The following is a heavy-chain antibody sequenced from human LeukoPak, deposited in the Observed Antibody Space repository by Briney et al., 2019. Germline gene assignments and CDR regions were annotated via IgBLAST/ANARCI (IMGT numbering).Heavy chain of an antibody. Sequence: SETLSLTCTVSGGSISSYYWSWIRQPPGKGLEWIGEINHSGSTNYNPSLKSRVTISVDTSKNQFSLKLSSVTAADTAVYYCXXXXXXXXXXSSGFNWFDPWGQGTLVTVSS. CDR3: XXXXXXXXXXSSGFNWFDP. V-gene: IGHV4-34*01. CDR2: INHSGST. J-gene: IGHJ5*02. CDR1: GGSISSYY. D-gene: IGHD3-22*01.